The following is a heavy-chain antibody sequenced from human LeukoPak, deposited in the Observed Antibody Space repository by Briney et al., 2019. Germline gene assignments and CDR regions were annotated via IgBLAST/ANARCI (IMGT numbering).Heavy chain of an antibody. Sequence: GRSLRLSCAASGFTFSDYYMSWIPEAPGKALEGVSYISSRGSTIYYADPDKGRFTISRDNAKYALYLQMNSLRAEDTAVYYCVRDMTTVTTCYLQHWGQGTLVTVSS. CDR1: GFTFSDYY. J-gene: IGHJ1*01. V-gene: IGHV3-11*04. CDR3: VRDMTTVTTCYLQH. D-gene: IGHD4-17*01. CDR2: ISSRGSTI.